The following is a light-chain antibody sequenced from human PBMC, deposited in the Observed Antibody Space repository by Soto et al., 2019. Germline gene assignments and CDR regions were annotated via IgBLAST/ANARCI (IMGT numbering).Light chain of an antibody. J-gene: IGLJ2*01. Sequence: QTVVSQEPSFSVSPGGTVTLTCGLTSGSVLTSYYPTWYPQTPGQAPRTLIYSTNIRSSGVPDRFSGSILGNKAALTITGEQADDESDYYCALYVGTGTVVFGGGTTLTVL. V-gene: IGLV8-61*01. CDR3: ALYVGTGTVV. CDR1: SGSVLTSYY. CDR2: STN.